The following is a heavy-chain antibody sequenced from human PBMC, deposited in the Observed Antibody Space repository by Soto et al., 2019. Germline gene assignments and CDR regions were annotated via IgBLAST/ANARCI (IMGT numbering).Heavy chain of an antibody. V-gene: IGHV4-61*01. Sequence: KSSETLSLTCTVSGDSVNSENSYWNWIRQAPGKGPEWIGYIYYNGGTNYNPSLKGRATILLDTSTNQFSLTLTSVTAADTAVYYCARDGGQGRGGIGHYWGRGILVTGSS. CDR3: ARDGGQGRGGIGHY. J-gene: IGHJ4*02. CDR2: IYYNGGT. CDR1: GDSVNSENSY. D-gene: IGHD3-16*02.